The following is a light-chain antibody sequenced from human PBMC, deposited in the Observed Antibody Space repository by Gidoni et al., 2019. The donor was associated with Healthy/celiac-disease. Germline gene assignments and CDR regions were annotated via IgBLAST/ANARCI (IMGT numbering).Light chain of an antibody. Sequence: ERATINCKSSQSVLYSSINKNYLAWYQQKPGQPPKLLIYWASTRESGVPDRFSGSGSGTDFTPTISSLQAEDVAVYYCQQYYSTPLTFGGGTKVEIK. CDR1: QSVLYSSINKNY. V-gene: IGKV4-1*01. CDR3: QQYYSTPLT. J-gene: IGKJ4*01. CDR2: WAS.